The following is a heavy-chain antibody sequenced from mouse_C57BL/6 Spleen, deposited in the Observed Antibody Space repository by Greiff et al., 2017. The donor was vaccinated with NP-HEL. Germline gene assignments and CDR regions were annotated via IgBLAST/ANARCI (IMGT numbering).Heavy chain of an antibody. CDR3: ARAPIYYDYDEPMDY. V-gene: IGHV1-19*01. CDR2: INPYNGGT. CDR1: GYTFTDYY. J-gene: IGHJ4*01. D-gene: IGHD2-4*01. Sequence: VQLQQSGPVLVKPGASVKMSCKASGYTFTDYYMTWVKQSHGKSLEWIGVINPYNGGTSYNQKFKGKATLTVDKSTSTAYLELNSLTSEDSAVYYCARAPIYYDYDEPMDYWGQGTSVTVSS.